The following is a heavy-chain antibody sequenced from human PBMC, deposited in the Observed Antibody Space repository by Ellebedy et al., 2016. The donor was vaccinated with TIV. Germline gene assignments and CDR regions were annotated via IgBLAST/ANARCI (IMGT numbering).Heavy chain of an antibody. V-gene: IGHV3-53*01. J-gene: IGHJ3*02. CDR1: GFTVSYTY. CDR2: SHTGGDT. D-gene: IGHD1-20*01. Sequence: GESLKISCAASGFTVSYTYMSWVRQAPGKELEWVSVSHTGGDTYYADSVKGRFTISRDSSKNTLYLQMNSLRAEDTAVYYCARRITGTYGDDALDIWGQGTMVTVSS. CDR3: ARRITGTYGDDALDI.